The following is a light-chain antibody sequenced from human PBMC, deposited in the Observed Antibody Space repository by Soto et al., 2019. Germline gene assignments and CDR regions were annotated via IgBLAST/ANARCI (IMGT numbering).Light chain of an antibody. CDR1: SSDVGGYIY. Sequence: QSALTQPASVSESPGQSITISCTGTSSDVGGYIYVSWYQQHPGKAPKLMIYDVTSRPSGVSYRFSGSKSGNTASLTISGLQAEDEADYYCSSYTTSSSYVFGTGTQLTVL. V-gene: IGLV2-14*01. CDR2: DVT. J-gene: IGLJ1*01. CDR3: SSYTTSSSYV.